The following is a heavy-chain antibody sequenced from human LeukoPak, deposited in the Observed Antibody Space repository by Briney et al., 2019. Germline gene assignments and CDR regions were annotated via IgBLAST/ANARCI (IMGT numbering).Heavy chain of an antibody. J-gene: IGHJ4*02. V-gene: IGHV1-2*02. CDR1: GYTFTGYY. CDR3: ARALGTYYYDSSGYYGVGY. CDR2: INPNSGGT. Sequence: ASVKVTCKASGYTFTGYYMHWVRQAPGQGLEWMGWINPNSGGTNYPQKFQGRVTMTRDTSISTAYMELSSLRSDDTAVYYCARALGTYYYDSSGYYGVGYWGQGTLVTVSS. D-gene: IGHD3-22*01.